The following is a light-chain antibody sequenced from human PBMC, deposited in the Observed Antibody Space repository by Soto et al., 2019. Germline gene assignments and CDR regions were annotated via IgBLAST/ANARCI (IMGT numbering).Light chain of an antibody. CDR2: QVT. Sequence: THPAPVSGSPGQSITISCTGTTRDIAGYNYISWYQQLPGKAPKLMIYQVTIRPSGISNRFSGSKSGNTASLTISGLQAEDEADYYCTSFSSSTSLYVFGTGTKVTVL. CDR3: TSFSSSTSLYV. CDR1: TRDIAGYNY. J-gene: IGLJ1*01. V-gene: IGLV2-14*01.